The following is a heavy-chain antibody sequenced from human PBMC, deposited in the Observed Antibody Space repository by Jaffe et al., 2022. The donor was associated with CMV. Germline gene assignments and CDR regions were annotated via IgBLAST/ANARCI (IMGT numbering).Heavy chain of an antibody. V-gene: IGHV3-23*04. Sequence: EVQLVESGGGLVQPGGSLRLSCAASGFTFSSYAMKWVRQAPGKGLEWVSGISGSGDNIYYGDSVKGRFTTSRDNSKNTLYLQMNSLRAEDTAVYYCAKPRYSGLPRPLESWGQGTLVTVSS. D-gene: IGHD1-26*01. CDR3: AKPRYSGLPRPLES. J-gene: IGHJ5*02. CDR2: ISGSGDNI. CDR1: GFTFSSYA.